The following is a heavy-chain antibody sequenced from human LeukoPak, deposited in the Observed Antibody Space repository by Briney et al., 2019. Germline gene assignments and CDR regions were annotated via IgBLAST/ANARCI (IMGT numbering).Heavy chain of an antibody. CDR2: IYYSGST. CDR1: GGSISSSSYY. Sequence: SETLSLTCTVSGGSISSSSYYWGWIRQPPGKGLEWIGSIYYSGSTYYNPSLKSRVTISVDTSKNQFSLKLSSVTAADTAVYYCARQAIRYFDWLPYYFDYWGQGTLVTVSS. D-gene: IGHD3-9*01. V-gene: IGHV4-39*01. CDR3: ARQAIRYFDWLPYYFDY. J-gene: IGHJ4*02.